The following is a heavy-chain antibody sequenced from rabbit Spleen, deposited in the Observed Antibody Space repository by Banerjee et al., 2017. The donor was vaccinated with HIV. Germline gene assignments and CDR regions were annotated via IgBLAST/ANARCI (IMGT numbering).Heavy chain of an antibody. V-gene: IGHV1S45*01. D-gene: IGHD4-1*01. CDR2: IDGGSSGTT. CDR3: ARDISSGWGLDL. J-gene: IGHJ4*01. CDR1: GFSFSNTYY. Sequence: QEQLEESGGGLVKPEGSLTLTCTASGFSFSNTYYMCWVRQAPGKGLEWIACIDGGSSGTTWYASWAKGRFTISKTSSTTVTLQMTSLTAADTATYFCARDISSGWGLDLWGPGTLVTVS.